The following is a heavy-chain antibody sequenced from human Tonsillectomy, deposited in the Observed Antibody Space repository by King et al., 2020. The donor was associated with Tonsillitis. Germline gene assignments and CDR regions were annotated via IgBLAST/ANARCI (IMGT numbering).Heavy chain of an antibody. V-gene: IGHV3-53*01. D-gene: IGHD3-3*01. CDR2: IDSAGST. CDR1: GFTVSSNY. Sequence: VQLVESGGGLIQPGGSLRLSCAASGFTVSSNYMNWVRQAPGKGLEWVSLIDSAGSTYYADSVGGRFTISRDNSKNTLYLQMDSLRAEDTAVYSCARVAHDYYDFWRFDYWGQGALVTVSS. CDR3: ARVAHDYYDFWRFDY. J-gene: IGHJ4*02.